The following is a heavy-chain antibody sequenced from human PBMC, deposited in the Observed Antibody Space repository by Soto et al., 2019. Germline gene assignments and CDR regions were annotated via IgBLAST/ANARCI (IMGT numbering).Heavy chain of an antibody. CDR3: ARLGGNFDLLSGIGGMDV. V-gene: IGHV5-51*01. D-gene: IGHD2-21*02. CDR2: IYPGDSDT. J-gene: IGHJ6*02. CDR1: GYSFTSYW. Sequence: EVQLVQSGAEVKKPGESLKISCKGSGYSFTSYWIGWVRQMPGKGLEWMGIIYPGDSDTRYSPSFQGQVTISADKSISTAYLQWSSLKASDTAMYYCARLGGNFDLLSGIGGMDVWGQGTTVTVSS.